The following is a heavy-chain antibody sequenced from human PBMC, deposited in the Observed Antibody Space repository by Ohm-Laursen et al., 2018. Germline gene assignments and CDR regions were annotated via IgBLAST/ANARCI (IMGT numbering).Heavy chain of an antibody. J-gene: IGHJ4*02. Sequence: SLRLSCAASGFTVSSNYMSWVRQAPGKGLEWVSVIYSGGSTYYADSVKGRFTISRDNSKNTLYLQMNSLRAEDTAVYYCASSYYDSSGYPEGADDYWGQGTLVTVSS. CDR2: IYSGGST. CDR3: ASSYYDSSGYPEGADDY. CDR1: GFTVSSNY. V-gene: IGHV3-66*01. D-gene: IGHD3-22*01.